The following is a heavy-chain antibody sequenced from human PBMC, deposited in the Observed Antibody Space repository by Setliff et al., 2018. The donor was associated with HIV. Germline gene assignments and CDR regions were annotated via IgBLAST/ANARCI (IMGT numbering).Heavy chain of an antibody. CDR3: ARVIMAVAGTPYHFWFDP. CDR1: GGSFSGHY. J-gene: IGHJ5*02. V-gene: IGHV4-34*01. Sequence: SETLSLTCAVYGGSFSGHYWTWVRQSPGRDLEWIGECNHSGASNYNPSLRSRVTMSVDTSKNQFSLKLSSVTAADTAVYYCARVIMAVAGTPYHFWFDPWGQGTLVTVSS. CDR2: CNHSGAS. D-gene: IGHD6-19*01.